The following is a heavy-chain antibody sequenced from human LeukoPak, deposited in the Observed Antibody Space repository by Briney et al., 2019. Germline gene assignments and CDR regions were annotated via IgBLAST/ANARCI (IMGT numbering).Heavy chain of an antibody. CDR2: IKQDGSEK. V-gene: IGHV3-7*01. CDR1: GFTFYNYW. J-gene: IGHJ4*02. CDR3: ARDRTYHYDSSGFPRPTNFDY. D-gene: IGHD3-22*01. Sequence: GGSLRLSCAASGFTFYNYWLTWVRQAPGKGLEWVANIKQDGSEKYYVDSVKGRFTISRDNAKNSLYLQMNSLRAEDTAMYYCARDRTYHYDSSGFPRPTNFDYWGQGTLVTVSS.